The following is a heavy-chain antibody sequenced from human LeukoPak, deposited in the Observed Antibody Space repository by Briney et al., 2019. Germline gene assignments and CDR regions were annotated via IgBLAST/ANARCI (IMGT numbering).Heavy chain of an antibody. CDR1: GGSISSSSYY. J-gene: IGHJ6*03. Sequence: SETLSLTCTVSGGSISSSSYYWGWIRQPPGKGLEWIGSMYYSGSTYYNPSLKSRVTMSVDTSKKQFSLKLSSVTAADTAVYYCARVRGSSGSYEYYHYMDVWGKGTTVTISS. V-gene: IGHV4-39*07. CDR3: ARVRGSSGSYEYYHYMDV. D-gene: IGHD1-26*01. CDR2: MYYSGST.